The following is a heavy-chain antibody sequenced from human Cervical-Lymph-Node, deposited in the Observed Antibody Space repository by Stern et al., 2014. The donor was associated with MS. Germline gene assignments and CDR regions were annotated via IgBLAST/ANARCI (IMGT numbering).Heavy chain of an antibody. CDR1: GFTFSDYY. V-gene: IGHV3-11*01. Sequence: VQLVESGGGLVKPGGSLRLSCAASGFTFSDYYMSWIRQAPGKGLEWVSYIRRSGSTIYYADSVKGRFTISRDNAKNSLYLQMNSLRAEDTAVYYCARESYDFWSGYYKEMDVWGQGTTVTVSS. CDR3: ARESYDFWSGYYKEMDV. D-gene: IGHD3-3*01. CDR2: IRRSGSTI. J-gene: IGHJ6*02.